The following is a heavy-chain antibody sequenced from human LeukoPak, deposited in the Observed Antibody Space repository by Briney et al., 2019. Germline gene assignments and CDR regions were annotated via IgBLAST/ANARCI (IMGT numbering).Heavy chain of an antibody. CDR3: AKVPPEEDYYGMDV. Sequence: PGGSLRLSCAASGFTFSSYGMHWVRQAPGKGLEWVAVISYDGSNKYYADSVKGRFTISRDNSKNTLYLQMNSLRAEDTAVYYCAKVPPEEDYYGMDVWGQGTTVTVSS. J-gene: IGHJ6*02. CDR2: ISYDGSNK. CDR1: GFTFSSYG. V-gene: IGHV3-30*18.